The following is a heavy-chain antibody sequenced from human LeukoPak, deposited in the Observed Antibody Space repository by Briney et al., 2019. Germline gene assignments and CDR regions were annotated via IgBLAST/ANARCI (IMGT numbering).Heavy chain of an antibody. Sequence: GGSLRLSCAASGFTFSSYGMHWVRQAPGKGLEWVAVISYDGSNKYYADSVKGRFTISRDNSKNTLYLQMNSLRAEDTAVYYCASSLGIAVAGTFPHDYWGQGTLVTVSS. J-gene: IGHJ4*02. D-gene: IGHD6-19*01. V-gene: IGHV3-30*03. CDR2: ISYDGSNK. CDR3: ASSLGIAVAGTFPHDY. CDR1: GFTFSSYG.